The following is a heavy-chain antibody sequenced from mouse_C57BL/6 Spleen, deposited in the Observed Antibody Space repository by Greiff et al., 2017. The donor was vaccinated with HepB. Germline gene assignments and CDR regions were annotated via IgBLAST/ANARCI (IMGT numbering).Heavy chain of an antibody. J-gene: IGHJ1*03. D-gene: IGHD2-4*01. CDR3: AKGFDLDWYFDV. Sequence: QVQLQQPGAELVMPGASVKLSCKASGYTFTSYWMHWVKQRPGQGLEWIGEIDPSDSYTNYNQKFKGKSTLTVDKSSSTAYMQLSSLTSEDSAVYYCAKGFDLDWYFDVWGTGTTVTVSS. V-gene: IGHV1-69*01. CDR1: GYTFTSYW. CDR2: IDPSDSYT.